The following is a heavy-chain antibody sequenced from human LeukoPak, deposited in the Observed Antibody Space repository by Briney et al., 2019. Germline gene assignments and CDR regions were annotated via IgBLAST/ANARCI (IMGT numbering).Heavy chain of an antibody. Sequence: SETLSLTCTVSGGSISSCYWSWIRQPPGKGLEWVGYIYYSGSTNYNPSLKSRVTISVDTSKNQFSLKLSSVTAADTAVYYCARHESSGYYWSYFDYWGQGTLVTVSS. CDR2: IYYSGST. CDR3: ARHESSGYYWSYFDY. V-gene: IGHV4-59*08. J-gene: IGHJ4*02. CDR1: GGSISSCY. D-gene: IGHD3-22*01.